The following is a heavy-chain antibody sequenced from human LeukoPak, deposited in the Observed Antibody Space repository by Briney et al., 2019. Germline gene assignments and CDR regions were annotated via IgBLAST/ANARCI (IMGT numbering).Heavy chain of an antibody. CDR2: ISSSGTI. J-gene: IGHJ4*02. D-gene: IGHD3-16*02. V-gene: IGHV3-48*03. CDR1: GFTFSSYE. Sequence: GGSLRLSCAASGFTFSSYEMNWVRQAPGQGLEWISYISSSGTIYYADSVKGRFTISRDNAKNSLYLEMNSLRDEDTAVYYCARDQNHYVWGTYRYNPFDYWGQGTLATVSS. CDR3: ARDQNHYVWGTYRYNPFDY.